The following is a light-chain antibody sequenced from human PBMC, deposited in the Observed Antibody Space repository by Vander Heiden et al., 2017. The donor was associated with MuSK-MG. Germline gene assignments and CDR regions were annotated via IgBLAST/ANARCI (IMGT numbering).Light chain of an antibody. CDR1: PSVSNY. J-gene: IGKJ5*01. CDR3: QQRNSWPT. CDR2: DAS. Sequence: ETVLTQSPATLSFSPGERATLSCRASPSVSNYFAWYQQKPGQAPRLIIDDASSSATGIPARFSGSGSGTDFTPTISRLEDEDFAVYYCQQRNSWPTFGQGTRVEIK. V-gene: IGKV3-11*01.